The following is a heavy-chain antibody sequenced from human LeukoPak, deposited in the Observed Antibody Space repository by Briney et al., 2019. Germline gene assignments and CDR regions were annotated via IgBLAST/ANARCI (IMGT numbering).Heavy chain of an antibody. CDR2: INHSGGT. D-gene: IGHD3-16*01. Sequence: PSETLSLTCAVYGGSFSGYYWSWIRQPPGKGLEWIGEINHSGGTNYNPSLKSRVTISVDTSKNQFSLKLSSVTAADTAMYYCARVKDPGGYYYYYYMDVWGKGTTVTVSS. CDR1: GGSFSGYY. V-gene: IGHV4-34*01. CDR3: ARVKDPGGYYYYYYMDV. J-gene: IGHJ6*03.